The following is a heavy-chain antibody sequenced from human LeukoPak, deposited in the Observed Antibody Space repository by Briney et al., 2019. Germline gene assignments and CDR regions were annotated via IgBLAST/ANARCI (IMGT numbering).Heavy chain of an antibody. J-gene: IGHJ3*02. V-gene: IGHV4-30-2*01. D-gene: IGHD3-10*01. CDR1: GGSISSGGYS. CDR2: IYHSGST. CDR3: ARDARGRGVPDAFDI. Sequence: PSQTLSLTCAVSGGSISSGGYSWRWIRQPPGKGLEWIGYIYHSGSTYYNPSLKSRVTISVDRSKNQFSLKLSSVTAADTAVYYCARDARGRGVPDAFDIWGQGTMVTVSS.